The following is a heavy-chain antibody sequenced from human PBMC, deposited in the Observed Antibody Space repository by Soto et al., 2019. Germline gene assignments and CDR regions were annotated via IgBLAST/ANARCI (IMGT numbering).Heavy chain of an antibody. CDR2: IKVDGSEK. Sequence: EVQLVESGGGLVQPGGSLRLSCAASGFTFSSYWMSWVRQVPGKGLEWVANIKVDGSEKYCVDSVKGRFTISRDNAKNSLYLQMHSLRAEDTAVYSCARGAWYFVYWGQGALVTVSS. J-gene: IGHJ4*02. CDR3: ARGAWYFVY. CDR1: GFTFSSYW. V-gene: IGHV3-7*01.